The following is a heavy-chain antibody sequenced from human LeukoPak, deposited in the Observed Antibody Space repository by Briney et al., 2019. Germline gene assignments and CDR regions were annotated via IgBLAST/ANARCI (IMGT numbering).Heavy chain of an antibody. D-gene: IGHD3-10*01. CDR2: VYYSGDS. CDR3: ARIRYGSNIYRYYFMDV. J-gene: IGHJ6*03. CDR1: GGSIDSSSYY. Sequence: PSETLSLTCTVSGGSIDSSSYYWSWIRQPPGKGLEWIGYVYYSGDSSYNPSLNSRVTMSVDTSNKQFSLRLSSVTAADTALYFCARIRYGSNIYRYYFMDVWGEGTTVTVSS. V-gene: IGHV4-61*01.